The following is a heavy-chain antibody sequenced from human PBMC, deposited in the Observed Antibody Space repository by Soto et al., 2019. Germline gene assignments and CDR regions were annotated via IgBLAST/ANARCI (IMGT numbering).Heavy chain of an antibody. CDR3: ARESQYYDILTGYYKPLYYFDY. CDR1: GGSFSGYY. D-gene: IGHD3-9*01. CDR2: INHSGST. Sequence: SETLSLTCAVYGGSFSGYYWSWIRQPPGKGLEWIGEINHSGSTNYNPSLKSRVTISVDTSKNQFSLKLSSVTAADTAVYYCARESQYYDILTGYYKPLYYFDYWGQGTLVTVSS. J-gene: IGHJ4*02. V-gene: IGHV4-34*01.